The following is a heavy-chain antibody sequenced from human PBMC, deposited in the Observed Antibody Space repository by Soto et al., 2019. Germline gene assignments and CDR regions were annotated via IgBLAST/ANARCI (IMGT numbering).Heavy chain of an antibody. Sequence: WGSLRLSCAASGFTFSSYSMNWVRQAPGKGLEWVSSISSSSSYIYYADSVKGRFTISRDNAKNSLYLQMNSLRAEDTAVYYCASYPIAAAGTRRLDYWGQGTLVTVSS. CDR1: GFTFSSYS. CDR3: ASYPIAAAGTRRLDY. J-gene: IGHJ4*02. D-gene: IGHD6-13*01. V-gene: IGHV3-21*01. CDR2: ISSSSSYI.